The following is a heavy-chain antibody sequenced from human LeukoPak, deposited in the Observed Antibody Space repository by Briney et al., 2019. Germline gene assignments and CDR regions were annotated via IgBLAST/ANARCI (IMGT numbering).Heavy chain of an antibody. CDR1: GGSISSNSFY. V-gene: IGHV4-39*01. CDR3: ARLVFRFNYYFDY. D-gene: IGHD3-3*01. Sequence: SETLSLTCTVSGGSISSNSFYWGWIRQPPGRGLEWIGSIYYSGSTLYNPSLKSRVTISVDTSKNQFSLRLSSVTAADTAVYYCARLVFRFNYYFDYWGQGTLVTVSS. CDR2: IYYSGST. J-gene: IGHJ4*02.